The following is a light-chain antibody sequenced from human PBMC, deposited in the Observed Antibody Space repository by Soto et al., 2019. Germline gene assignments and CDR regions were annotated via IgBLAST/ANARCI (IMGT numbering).Light chain of an antibody. CDR2: KAS. Sequence: DIQVTQSPSTLSASVGDRVTITCRASQSISSWLAWYQQKPGKDPMLLIYKASSLESGDLSGLSGRGAGTDFTRTISSLQHDEFASYYCQQFSSYWTLGQGTKVEIK. J-gene: IGKJ1*01. V-gene: IGKV1-5*03. CDR1: QSISSW. CDR3: QQFSSYWT.